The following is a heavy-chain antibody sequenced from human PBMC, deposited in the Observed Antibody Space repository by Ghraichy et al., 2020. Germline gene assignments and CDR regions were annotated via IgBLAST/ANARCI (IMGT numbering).Heavy chain of an antibody. Sequence: GGSLRLSCAASGFTFSSYAMSWVRQAPGKGLEWVSAISGSGGSTYYADSVKGRFTISRDNSKNTLYLQMNSLRAEDTAVYYCAKVARGSGWDPAVDGWFDPWGQGTLVTVSS. V-gene: IGHV3-23*01. CDR1: GFTFSSYA. CDR3: AKVARGSGWDPAVDGWFDP. J-gene: IGHJ5*02. D-gene: IGHD6-19*01. CDR2: ISGSGGST.